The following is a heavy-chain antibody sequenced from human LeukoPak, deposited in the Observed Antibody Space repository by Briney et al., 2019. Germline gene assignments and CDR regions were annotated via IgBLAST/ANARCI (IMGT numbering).Heavy chain of an antibody. Sequence: SGGSLRLSCSASGFTFSIYSMTWVRQAPGKGLEWIGYIYYSGSTNYNPSLKSRVTISVDTSKNQFSLKLSSVTAADTAVYYCARDRPSGSQSFDYWGQGTLVTVSS. J-gene: IGHJ4*02. CDR1: GFTFSIYS. V-gene: IGHV4-59*01. D-gene: IGHD1-26*01. CDR2: IYYSGST. CDR3: ARDRPSGSQSFDY.